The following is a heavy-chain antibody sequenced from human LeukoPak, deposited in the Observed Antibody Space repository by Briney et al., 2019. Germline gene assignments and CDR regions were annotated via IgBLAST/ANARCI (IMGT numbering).Heavy chain of an antibody. V-gene: IGHV1-18*01. CDR2: ISVNNGNT. D-gene: IGHD2-2*03. CDR1: GYTFISYG. J-gene: IGHJ3*02. Sequence: ASVKVSCKASGYTFISYGIGWVRQAPGQGLEWMGWISVNNGNTYYADKLQGRVTMTTDTSASTVYMELRSLTSEDTAVYYCAHGSLTDAFDIWGQGTMVTVSS. CDR3: AHGSLTDAFDI.